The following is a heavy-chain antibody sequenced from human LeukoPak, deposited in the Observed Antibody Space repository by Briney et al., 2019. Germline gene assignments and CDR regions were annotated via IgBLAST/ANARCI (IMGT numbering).Heavy chain of an antibody. CDR1: GFTVSSNY. CDR3: ARETLDSSGWYDGFDY. V-gene: IGHV3-53*01. CDR2: IYSGGST. J-gene: IGHJ4*02. D-gene: IGHD6-19*01. Sequence: GGSLRLSCAASGFTVSSNYMSWVRQAPGKGLEWVSVIYSGGSTYYADSVKGRFTISRDNAKNSLYLQMNSLRAEDTAVYYCARETLDSSGWYDGFDYWGQGTLVTVSS.